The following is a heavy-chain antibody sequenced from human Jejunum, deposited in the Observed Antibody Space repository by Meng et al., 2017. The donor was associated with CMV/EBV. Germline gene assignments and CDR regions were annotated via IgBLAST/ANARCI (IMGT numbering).Heavy chain of an antibody. J-gene: IGHJ5*02. CDR3: ARAHNDYSINS. CDR1: GGSSGLYY. V-gene: IGHV4-59*01. Sequence: GGSSGLYYWNWIRQPPGKGGKGLEWIGYIYYSGTTYYNPSLKSRVTISVDTAKNQFSLKLNSVTAADTAVYFCARAHNDYSINSWGQGTLVTVSS. D-gene: IGHD4-11*01. CDR2: IYYSGTT.